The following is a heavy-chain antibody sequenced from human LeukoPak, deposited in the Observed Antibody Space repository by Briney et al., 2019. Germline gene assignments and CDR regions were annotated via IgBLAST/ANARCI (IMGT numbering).Heavy chain of an antibody. CDR3: ATLALIVGATNFDY. D-gene: IGHD1-26*01. CDR2: ISYDGSNK. CDR1: GFTFSSYA. Sequence: GGSLRLSCAASGFTFSSYAMHWVRQAPGKGLEWVAVISYDGSNKYYADSEKGRFTISRDNSKNTLYLQMNSLRAEDTAVYYCATLALIVGATNFDYWGQGTLVTVSS. J-gene: IGHJ4*02. V-gene: IGHV3-30-3*01.